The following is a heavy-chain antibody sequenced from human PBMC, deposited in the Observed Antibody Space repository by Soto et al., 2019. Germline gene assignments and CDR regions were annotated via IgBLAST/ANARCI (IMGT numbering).Heavy chain of an antibody. CDR2: IYYSGST. D-gene: IGHD3-3*01. Sequence: SETLSLTCTVSGGSISSSSYYWGWIRQPPGKGLEWIGSIYYSGSTYYNPSLKSRVTISVDTSKNQFSLKLSSVTAADTAVYYCARRVGYYDFWSGYSLYYYYGMDVWGQGTTVTAP. V-gene: IGHV4-39*01. CDR1: GGSISSSSYY. CDR3: ARRVGYYDFWSGYSLYYYYGMDV. J-gene: IGHJ6*02.